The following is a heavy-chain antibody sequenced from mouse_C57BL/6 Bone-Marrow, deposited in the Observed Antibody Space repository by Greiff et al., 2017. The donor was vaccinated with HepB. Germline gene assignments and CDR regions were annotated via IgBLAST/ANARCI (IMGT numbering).Heavy chain of an antibody. Sequence: VQLKQSGPELVKPGASVKISCKASGYSFTDYNMNWVKQSNGKSLEWIGVINPNYGTTSYNQKFKGKATLTVDQSSSTAYMQLNSLTSEDSAVYYCARTTVVATKAWFAYWGQGTLVTVSA. V-gene: IGHV1-39*01. CDR1: GYSFTDYN. D-gene: IGHD1-1*01. J-gene: IGHJ3*01. CDR2: INPNYGTT. CDR3: ARTTVVATKAWFAY.